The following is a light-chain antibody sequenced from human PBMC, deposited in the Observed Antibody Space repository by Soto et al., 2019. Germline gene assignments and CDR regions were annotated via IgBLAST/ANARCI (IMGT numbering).Light chain of an antibody. CDR3: QQYNNWPPIT. CDR2: DAS. Sequence: EIVMTQSPGTLSVSPGERATLSCRASQSGRSKLAWYQQKPGQAPRLLLYDASTRATGIPARFSGSGSGTEFTLTISSLQSEDFAVYYCQQYNNWPPITLGQGTRLEIK. V-gene: IGKV3-15*01. J-gene: IGKJ5*01. CDR1: QSGRSK.